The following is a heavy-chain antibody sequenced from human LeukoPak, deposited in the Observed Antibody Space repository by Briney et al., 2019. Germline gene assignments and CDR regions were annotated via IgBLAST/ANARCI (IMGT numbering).Heavy chain of an antibody. CDR2: ISYDGSNK. D-gene: IGHD6-19*01. CDR3: ATADSGGWYFDY. Sequence: PGRSLRLSCAASGFTFSSYAMHWVRQAPGKGLEWVAVISYDGSNKYYADSVKGRFTISRDNSKSTLYLQMNSLRAEDTAVYYCATADSGGWYFDYWGQGTLVTVSS. V-gene: IGHV3-30-3*01. J-gene: IGHJ4*02. CDR1: GFTFSSYA.